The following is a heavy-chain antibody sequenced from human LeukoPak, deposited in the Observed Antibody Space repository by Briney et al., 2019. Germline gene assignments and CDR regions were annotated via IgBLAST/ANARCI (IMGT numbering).Heavy chain of an antibody. D-gene: IGHD4-23*01. V-gene: IGHV3-23*01. CDR1: GFTFSNYA. J-gene: IGHJ3*02. Sequence: GGSLRLSCAASGFTFSNYATSWVRQAPGKGLEWVSGISGSGGSTFYADSVKGRFTISRENSKKTLYLQMNSLRAEDTAIYYCANEDGNSGDAFDIWGQGTMVTVSS. CDR2: ISGSGGST. CDR3: ANEDGNSGDAFDI.